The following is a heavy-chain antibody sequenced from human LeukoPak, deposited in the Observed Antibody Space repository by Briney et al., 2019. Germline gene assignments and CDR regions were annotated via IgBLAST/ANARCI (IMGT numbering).Heavy chain of an antibody. CDR2: INAGNGNT. D-gene: IGHD3-10*01. Sequence: ASVKVSCKASGYTFTSYAMHWVRQAPGQRLEWMGWINAGNGNTKYSQKFQGRVTITRDTSASTAYMELSSLRSEDTAVYYCARDLGITMVRGPFDYWGQGTLVTVSS. CDR1: GYTFTSYA. J-gene: IGHJ4*02. CDR3: ARDLGITMVRGPFDY. V-gene: IGHV1-3*01.